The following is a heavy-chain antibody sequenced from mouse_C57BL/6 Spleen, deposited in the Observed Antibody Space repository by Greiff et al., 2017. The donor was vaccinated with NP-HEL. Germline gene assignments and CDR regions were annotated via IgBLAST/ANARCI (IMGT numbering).Heavy chain of an antibody. J-gene: IGHJ1*03. D-gene: IGHD4-1*01. CDR2: INYDGSST. Sequence: EVQVVESEGGLVQPGSSMKLSCTASGFTFSDYYMAWVRQVPEKGLEWVANINYDGSSTYYLDSLKSRFIISRDNAKNILYLQMSSLKSEDTATYYCARELGRHFDVWGTGTTVTVSS. CDR3: ARELGRHFDV. V-gene: IGHV5-16*01. CDR1: GFTFSDYY.